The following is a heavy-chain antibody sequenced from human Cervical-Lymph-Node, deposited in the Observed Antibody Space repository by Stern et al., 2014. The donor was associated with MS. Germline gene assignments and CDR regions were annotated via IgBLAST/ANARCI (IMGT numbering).Heavy chain of an antibody. CDR3: ARVTEFLRFFYPDY. J-gene: IGHJ4*02. V-gene: IGHV4-31*03. Sequence: QVQLVQSGPGLVKPSQTLSLTCTVSGGSVSSGSRYWSWILQHPGTGLEWIGYISYSGNTYYSPSLQSRLTISMDTSKNQFSLKLRSVTATDTAIYYCARVTEFLRFFYPDYWGQGTLVTVSS. CDR1: GGSVSSGSRY. D-gene: IGHD3-3*01. CDR2: ISYSGNT.